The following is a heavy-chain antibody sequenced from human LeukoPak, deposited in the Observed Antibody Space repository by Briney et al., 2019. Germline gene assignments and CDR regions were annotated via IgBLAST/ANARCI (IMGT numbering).Heavy chain of an antibody. J-gene: IGHJ4*02. V-gene: IGHV4-34*01. CDR2: INHSGST. D-gene: IGHD3-10*01. Sequence: SETLSLTCTVSGGSISSYYWSWIRQPPGKGLEWIGEINHSGSTNCNPSLKSRVTISVDTSKNQFSLKLSSVTAADTAVYYCARVGYYGSGSYYQPFDYWGQGTLVTVSS. CDR3: ARVGYYGSGSYYQPFDY. CDR1: GGSISSYY.